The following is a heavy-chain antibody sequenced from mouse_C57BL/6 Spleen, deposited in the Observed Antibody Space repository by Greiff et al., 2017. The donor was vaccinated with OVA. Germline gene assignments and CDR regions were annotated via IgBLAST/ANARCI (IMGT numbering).Heavy chain of an antibody. Sequence: VQLQQSGPELVKPGASVKISCKASGYAFSSSWMNWVKQRPGKGLEWIGRLYPGDGDTNYNGKFKGKATLTADKSSSTAYMQLSSLTSEDSAVYFCARGVRFFDYWGQGTTLTVSS. CDR3: ARGVRFFDY. J-gene: IGHJ2*01. CDR1: GYAFSSSW. CDR2: LYPGDGDT. V-gene: IGHV1-82*01.